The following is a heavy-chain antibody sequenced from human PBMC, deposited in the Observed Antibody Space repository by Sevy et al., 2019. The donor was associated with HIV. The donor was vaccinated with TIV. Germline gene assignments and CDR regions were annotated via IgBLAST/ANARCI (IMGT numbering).Heavy chain of an antibody. CDR2: IYHSGST. J-gene: IGHJ5*02. CDR1: GGSISSGGYS. Sequence: SETLSLTCAVSGGSISSGGYSWSWIRQPPGKGLEWIGYIYHSGSTYYNPSLKSRVTISVDRSKNQFSLKLSSVTAADTAVYYCARSRCSGGSCSSGWFDPWGQGTLVTVSS. D-gene: IGHD2-15*01. V-gene: IGHV4-30-2*01. CDR3: ARSRCSGGSCSSGWFDP.